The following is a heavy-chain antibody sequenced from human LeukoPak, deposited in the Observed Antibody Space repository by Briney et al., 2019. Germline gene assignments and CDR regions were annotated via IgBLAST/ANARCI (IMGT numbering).Heavy chain of an antibody. J-gene: IGHJ4*02. D-gene: IGHD3-22*01. V-gene: IGHV3-21*01. Sequence: MSGGSLRLSCAASGFTFSSYSMKWVRQAPGKGLEWVSSISSSSSYIYYADSVKGRFTISRDNAKNSLYLQMNSLRAEDTAVYYCAGDRYYYDSSGSLDYWGQGTLVTVSS. CDR3: AGDRYYYDSSGSLDY. CDR1: GFTFSSYS. CDR2: ISSSSSYI.